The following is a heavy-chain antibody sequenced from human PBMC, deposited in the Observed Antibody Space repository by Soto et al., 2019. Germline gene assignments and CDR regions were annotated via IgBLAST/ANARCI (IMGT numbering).Heavy chain of an antibody. Sequence: QVQLVQSGAEVRKPGSSVRVSCKASGGSFNRHTISWVRQAPGQGLEWMGGISPIFGTANHAQKFQGRVTIIPDESTSTVYMELSSLRSDDTAIYYCARGWGYDSTDYYYAYWGQGTLVIVSS. V-gene: IGHV1-69*01. CDR3: ARGWGYDSTDYYYAY. J-gene: IGHJ4*02. D-gene: IGHD3-22*01. CDR2: ISPIFGTA. CDR1: GGSFNRHT.